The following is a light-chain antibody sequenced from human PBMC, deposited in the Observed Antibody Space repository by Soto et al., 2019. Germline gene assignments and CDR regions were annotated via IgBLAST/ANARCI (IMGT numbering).Light chain of an antibody. J-gene: IGKJ5*01. CDR1: QTVSSY. CDR3: QHRMNWPLT. CDR2: DAS. Sequence: IVLTQSPGTLSFSPGERATLFCRASQTVSSYLLWYQQKPGQAPRLLIYDASNRASGTPARFSGSGSETDFTLTISSLEPEDFAVYYCQHRMNWPLTFGQGTRLEIK. V-gene: IGKV3-11*01.